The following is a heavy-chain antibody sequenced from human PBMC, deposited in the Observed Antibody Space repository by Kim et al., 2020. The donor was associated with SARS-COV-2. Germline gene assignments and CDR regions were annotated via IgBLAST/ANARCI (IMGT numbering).Heavy chain of an antibody. CDR3: ARRPFGVYYYDSSGYYGLEY. CDR2: INHSGST. J-gene: IGHJ4*02. V-gene: IGHV4-34*01. Sequence: SETLSLTCAVYGGSFSGYYWSWIRQPPGKGLEWIGEINHSGSTNYNPSLKSRVTISVDTSKNQFSLKLSSVTAADTAVYYCARRPFGVYYYDSSGYYGLEYWGQGTLVTVSS. D-gene: IGHD3-22*01. CDR1: GGSFSGYY.